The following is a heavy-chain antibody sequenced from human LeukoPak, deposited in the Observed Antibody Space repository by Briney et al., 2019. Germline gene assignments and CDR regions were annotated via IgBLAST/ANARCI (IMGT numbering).Heavy chain of an antibody. CDR1: GGSISSGNYY. V-gene: IGHV4-39*07. D-gene: IGHD6-19*01. CDR2: INHSGST. CDR3: ARGGVAGLKQYYFDY. J-gene: IGHJ4*02. Sequence: SETLSLTCTVSGGSISSGNYYWSWIRQPPGKGLEWIGEINHSGSTNYNPSLKSRVTISVDTSNNHFSWRWSSVTAADPAVFYCARGGVAGLKQYYFDYWGQGTLVTVSS.